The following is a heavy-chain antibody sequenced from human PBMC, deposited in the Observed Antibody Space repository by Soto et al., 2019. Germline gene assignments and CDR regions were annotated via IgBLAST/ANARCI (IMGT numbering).Heavy chain of an antibody. CDR3: ASDRALELGDY. J-gene: IGHJ4*02. CDR1: GYSFTSYG. V-gene: IGHV1-18*01. D-gene: IGHD1-7*01. Sequence: QVQLVQSGAEVKKPGASVKVSCKASGYSFTSYGISWVRQAPGQALEWMGWISAYNGNTNYAQKFQGRVTMTTDTSTSTVYMELRSLRSDDTAVYYCASDRALELGDYWGQGTLVTVSS. CDR2: ISAYNGNT.